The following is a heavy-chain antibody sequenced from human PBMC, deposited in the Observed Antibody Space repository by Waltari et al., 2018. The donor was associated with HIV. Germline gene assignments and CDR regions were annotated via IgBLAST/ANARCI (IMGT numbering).Heavy chain of an antibody. D-gene: IGHD2-15*01. V-gene: IGHV1-69*18. CDR3: ARGGLCGDGSCYFDW. CDR1: GGTFSIYG. Sequence: QVQLVQSGAEVKKPGSSVKVSCKASGGTFSIYGINWVRQAPGQGLEWMGKISPVFTTTDYAQEFQGRVTITADESASTAYMELNSLRSEDTAMYYCARGGLCGDGSCYFDWWGQGTLVTVSS. J-gene: IGHJ4*02. CDR2: ISPVFTTT.